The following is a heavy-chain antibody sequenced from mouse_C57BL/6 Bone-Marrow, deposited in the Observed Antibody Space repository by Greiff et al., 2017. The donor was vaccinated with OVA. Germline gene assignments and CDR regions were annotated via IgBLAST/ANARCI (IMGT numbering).Heavy chain of an antibody. CDR1: GFTFSSYG. CDR3: ARPSWDY. Sequence: EVKLMESGGDLVKPGGSLKLSCAASGFTFSSYGMSWVRQTPDKRLEWVATISSGGSYTYYPDSVKGRFTLSRDNAKNTLYLQMSSLKSEDTARDYCARPSWDYWGQGTTLTVSS. CDR2: ISSGGSYT. J-gene: IGHJ2*01. V-gene: IGHV5-6*01.